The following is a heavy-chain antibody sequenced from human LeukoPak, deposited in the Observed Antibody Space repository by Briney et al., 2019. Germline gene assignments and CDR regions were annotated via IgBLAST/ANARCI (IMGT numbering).Heavy chain of an antibody. CDR3: AREDLGLYSRPGYWFDP. D-gene: IGHD6-13*01. V-gene: IGHV4-4*09. J-gene: IGHJ5*02. CDR1: GGSISSYY. Sequence: SETLSLTCTVSGGSISSYYWSWIRQPPGKGLEWIGYIYTSGSTNYNPSLKSRVTISVDTSKNQFSLKLSSVTAADTAVYYCAREDLGLYSRPGYWFDPWGQGTLVTVSS. CDR2: IYTSGST.